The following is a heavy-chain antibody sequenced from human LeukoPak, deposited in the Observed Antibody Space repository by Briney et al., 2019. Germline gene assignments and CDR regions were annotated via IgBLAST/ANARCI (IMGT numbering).Heavy chain of an antibody. J-gene: IGHJ4*02. D-gene: IGHD3-22*01. V-gene: IGHV4-59*01. CDR2: IYYSGSP. Sequence: SETLSLTCSVSGGSISSYYWSWIRQPPGKGLEWIGYIYYSGSPNYNPSLKSRVAVSVDTSKNQFSLKLTSVTAADTAVYYCARQSISGSSLSSFDYWGQGTLVTVSS. CDR1: GGSISSYY. CDR3: ARQSISGSSLSSFDY.